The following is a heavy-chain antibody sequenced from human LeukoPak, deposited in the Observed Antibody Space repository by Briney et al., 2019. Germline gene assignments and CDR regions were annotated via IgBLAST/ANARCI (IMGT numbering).Heavy chain of an antibody. J-gene: IGHJ3*02. CDR3: ATGSYLCDAFDI. CDR2: INPNSGGT. V-gene: IGHV1-2*02. CDR1: GYTFSGYY. Sequence: ASVKVSCKASGYTFSGYYMHWVRQAPGQGLEWMGWINPNSGGTNFAQKFQGRVTMTRDTSISTAYMELSRLRLDDTAVYYCATGSYLCDAFDIWGQGTMVTVSS. D-gene: IGHD1-26*01.